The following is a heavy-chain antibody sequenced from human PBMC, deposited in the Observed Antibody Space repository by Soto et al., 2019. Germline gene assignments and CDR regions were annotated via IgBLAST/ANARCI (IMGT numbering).Heavy chain of an antibody. CDR1: GGSISTYY. V-gene: IGHV4-59*01. D-gene: IGHD3-9*01. J-gene: IGHJ4*02. CDR3: AREIYDFLPVYYIEYFDY. CDR2: IYYSGST. Sequence: SETLSLTCTVSGGSISTYYWSWIRQPPGKGLEWIGYIYYSGSTNYNPSLRTRVTISVDTSKNQFSLKLSSVTAADTAVYYCAREIYDFLPVYYIEYFDYGGQGTLVTVPS.